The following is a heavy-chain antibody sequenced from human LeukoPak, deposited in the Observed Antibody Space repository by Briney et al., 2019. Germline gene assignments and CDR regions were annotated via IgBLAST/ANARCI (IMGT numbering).Heavy chain of an antibody. V-gene: IGHV1-2*02. CDR2: INPNSGGT. CDR3: ARDSTVTSWFDP. D-gene: IGHD4-17*01. CDR1: GYTFTGYY. Sequence: ASVKVSCKASGYTFTGYYMHWVRQAPGQGLEWMGWINPNSGGTNYAQKFQGRVTMTRDTSISTAYMELSRLRADDTAVDYCARDSTVTSWFDPWGQGTLVTVSS. J-gene: IGHJ5*02.